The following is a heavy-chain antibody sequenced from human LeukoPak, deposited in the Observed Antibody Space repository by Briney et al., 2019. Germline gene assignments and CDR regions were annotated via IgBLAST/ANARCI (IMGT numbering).Heavy chain of an antibody. Sequence: PSETLSLTCTVSGYSISSGYYWGWIRQPPGKGLEWIGSIYHSGSTYYNPSLKSRVTISVDTSKNQFSLKLSSVTAADTAVYYCAREVAGTPWIAYWGQGTLVTVSS. CDR3: AREVAGTPWIAY. D-gene: IGHD6-19*01. V-gene: IGHV4-38-2*02. CDR2: IYHSGST. J-gene: IGHJ4*02. CDR1: GYSISSGYY.